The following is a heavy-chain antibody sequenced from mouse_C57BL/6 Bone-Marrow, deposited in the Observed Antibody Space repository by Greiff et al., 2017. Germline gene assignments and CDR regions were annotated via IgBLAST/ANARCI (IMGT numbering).Heavy chain of an antibody. V-gene: IGHV1-81*01. CDR3: ARRDYYGSSYAY. CDR1: GYTFTSYG. J-gene: IGHJ3*01. D-gene: IGHD1-1*01. Sequence: VQLQQSGAELARPGASVKLSCKASGYTFTSYGISWVKQRTGQGLGWIGEIYPRSGNTYYNEKFKGKATLTADKSSSTAYMELRSLTSEDSAVYFCARRDYYGSSYAYWGQGTLVTVSA. CDR2: IYPRSGNT.